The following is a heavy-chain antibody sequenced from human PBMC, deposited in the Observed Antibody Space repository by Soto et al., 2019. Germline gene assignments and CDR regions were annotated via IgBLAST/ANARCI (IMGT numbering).Heavy chain of an antibody. V-gene: IGHV4-59*12. J-gene: IGHJ5*01. D-gene: IGHD2-21*01. CDR3: ATLPPRIVVDLLLLPS. Sequence: SETLSLTCTVSGSSLSGYYWSWMRQPPGKGLECIGYIYYSGSPTLSPSLRGRATISVDKSNNQFSLRLRSVTAADTAVYYCATLPPRIVVDLLLLPSSGQGILVIVSS. CDR1: GSSLSGYY. CDR2: IYYSGSP.